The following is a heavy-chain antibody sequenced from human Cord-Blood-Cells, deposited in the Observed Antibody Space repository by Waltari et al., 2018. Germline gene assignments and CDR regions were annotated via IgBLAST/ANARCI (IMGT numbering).Heavy chain of an antibody. D-gene: IGHD6-13*01. CDR3: ARDKIAAADY. J-gene: IGHJ4*02. V-gene: IGHV1-46*01. CDR1: GNTFTSYY. Sequence: QVQLVQSGAEVKKPGASVKVSCKASGNTFTSYYMHWVRQAPGQGIEWMGIINPSGGSTSYEQKFQGRGTMTRDTSTGTGDMELSSLRSEDTAVYYCARDKIAAADYWGQGTLVTVSS. CDR2: INPSGGST.